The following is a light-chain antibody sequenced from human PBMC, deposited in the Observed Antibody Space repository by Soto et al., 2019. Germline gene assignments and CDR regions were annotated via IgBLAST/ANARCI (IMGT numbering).Light chain of an antibody. V-gene: IGKV3-11*01. J-gene: IGKJ4*01. CDR3: QHRSDWPLT. Sequence: EIVLTHSPATLSLSPGERATLSCRASQSVSSYLAWYQQKPGQAPRLLIYDASNRATGIPARFSGSGSGTDFTLTISSLEPEDFAVYYCQHRSDWPLTFGGGTKVDIK. CDR2: DAS. CDR1: QSVSSY.